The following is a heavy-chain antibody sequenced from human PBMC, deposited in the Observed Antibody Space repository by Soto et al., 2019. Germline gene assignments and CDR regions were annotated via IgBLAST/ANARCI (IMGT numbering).Heavy chain of an antibody. CDR1: GYSISSGYY. V-gene: IGHV4-38-2*01. CDR3: ARARGWNDALDI. CDR2: IYHSGST. Sequence: SETLSLTCAVSGYSISSGYYWGWIRQPPGKGLEWIGSIYHSGSTYYNPSLKSRVTISVDTSKNQFSLKLSSVTAADTAVYYCARARGWNDALDIWGQGTMVT. J-gene: IGHJ3*02. D-gene: IGHD6-19*01.